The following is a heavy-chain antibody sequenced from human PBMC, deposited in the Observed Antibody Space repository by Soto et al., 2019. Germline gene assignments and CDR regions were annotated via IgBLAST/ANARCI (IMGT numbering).Heavy chain of an antibody. J-gene: IGHJ4*02. CDR2: IRSKANSYAT. CDR1: GFTFSGSA. CDR3: TTQPIVGATMYFDY. D-gene: IGHD1-26*01. V-gene: IGHV3-73*02. Sequence: EVQLVESGGGLVQPGGSLKLSCAASGFTFSGSAMHWVRQASGKGLEWVGRIRSKANSYATAYAASVKGRFTISRDDSKNTAYLQMNSLKTEDTAVYYCTTQPIVGATMYFDYWGQGTLVTVSS.